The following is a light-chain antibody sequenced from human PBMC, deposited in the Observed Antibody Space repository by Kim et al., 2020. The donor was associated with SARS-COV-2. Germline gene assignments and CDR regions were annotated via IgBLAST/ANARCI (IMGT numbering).Light chain of an antibody. CDR1: QSVSGD. Sequence: PGDRATLSCRASQSVSGDLAWYQQRSGQAPRLLIYDASKRATGVPGRFSGSGSETDFTLTISRLEPEDFAVYYCQQTTDWPPLTFGGGTKLE. CDR3: QQTTDWPPLT. V-gene: IGKV3-11*01. J-gene: IGKJ4*01. CDR2: DAS.